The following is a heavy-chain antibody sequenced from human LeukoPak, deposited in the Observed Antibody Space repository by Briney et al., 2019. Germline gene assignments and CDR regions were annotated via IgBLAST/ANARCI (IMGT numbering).Heavy chain of an antibody. V-gene: IGHV3-23*01. D-gene: IGHD3-22*01. CDR3: AKRSSTSSGYFDL. CDR2: ITGSGAYT. J-gene: IGHJ4*02. CDR1: GLTFSSYG. Sequence: GGSLRLSCAASGLTFSSYGMSWVRQAPGKGLEWVSAITGSGAYTDYADSVKGRFTISRDNSKNTIYLQMNSLRAEDTAVYYCAKRSSTSSGYFDLWGRGTLVTVSS.